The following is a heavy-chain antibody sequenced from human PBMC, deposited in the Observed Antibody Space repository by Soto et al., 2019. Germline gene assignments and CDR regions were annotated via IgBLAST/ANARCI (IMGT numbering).Heavy chain of an antibody. D-gene: IGHD3-3*01. CDR3: ARDSYYDFWSGYPGAARYYYGMDV. Sequence: PGGSLRLSCAASGFTFSSYAMHWVRQAPGKGLEWVAVISYDGSNKYYADSVKGRFTISRDNSKNTLYLQMNSLRAEDTAVYYCARDSYYDFWSGYPGAARYYYGMDVWGQGTTVTVSS. J-gene: IGHJ6*02. CDR2: ISYDGSNK. V-gene: IGHV3-30-3*01. CDR1: GFTFSSYA.